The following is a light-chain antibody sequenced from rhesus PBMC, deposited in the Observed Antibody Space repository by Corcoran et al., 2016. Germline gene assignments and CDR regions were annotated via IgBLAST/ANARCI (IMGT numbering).Light chain of an antibody. CDR1: QGISSY. CDR3: LQHNSYPYS. CDR2: AAA. V-gene: IGKV1-28*01. J-gene: IGKJ2*01. Sequence: GDTVTTTCRASQGISSYLNWFQQKPGKAPKLLIYAAASLENGVPSRFSGSGSGPEFTLTISSLQREDCAAYCCLQHNSYPYSFCPGPKVDVK.